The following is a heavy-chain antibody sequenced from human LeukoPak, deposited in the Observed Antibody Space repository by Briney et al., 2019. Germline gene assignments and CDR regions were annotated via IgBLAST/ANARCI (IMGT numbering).Heavy chain of an antibody. J-gene: IGHJ4*02. V-gene: IGHV4-4*02. Sequence: GSLRLSCAASGFIFSDYYMSWIRQPPGKGLEWIGEIYHSGSTNYNPSLKSRVTISVDKSKNQFSLKLSSVTAADTTVYYCARRAPLITMVRGVIDYWGQGTLVTVSS. D-gene: IGHD3-10*01. CDR1: GFIFSDYY. CDR3: ARRAPLITMVRGVIDY. CDR2: IYHSGST.